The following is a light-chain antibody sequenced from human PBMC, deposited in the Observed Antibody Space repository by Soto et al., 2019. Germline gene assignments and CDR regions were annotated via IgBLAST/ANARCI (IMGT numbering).Light chain of an antibody. Sequence: EIVLTQSPGTLSLSPGERATLSCRASQSVSSSYLAWYQQQPGHAPLLLIYGASSRATGIPERFSGSGSGTDFPLTISRLEPEDFAVYYCQQYGSSPRFTFGHGTKVDIK. J-gene: IGKJ3*01. CDR1: QSVSSSY. CDR2: GAS. V-gene: IGKV3-20*01. CDR3: QQYGSSPRFT.